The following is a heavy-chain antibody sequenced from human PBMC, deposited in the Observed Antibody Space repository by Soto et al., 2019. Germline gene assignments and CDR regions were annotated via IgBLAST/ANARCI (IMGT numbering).Heavy chain of an antibody. V-gene: IGHV4-39*01. D-gene: IGHD1-26*01. Sequence: SETLSLTRTVSGGSISSSSYYWRWIRQPPGKGLEWIGSIYYSGSTYYNPSLKSRVTICVDTSKNQFSLKLSSVTAADTAVYYCARVAMGQRSTNNWFDPSGQGPLVTVSS. CDR2: IYYSGST. CDR3: ARVAMGQRSTNNWFDP. CDR1: GGSISSSSYY. J-gene: IGHJ5*02.